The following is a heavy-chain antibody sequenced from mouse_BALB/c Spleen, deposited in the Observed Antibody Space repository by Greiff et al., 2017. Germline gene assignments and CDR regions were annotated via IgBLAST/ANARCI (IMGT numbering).Heavy chain of an antibody. V-gene: IGHV2-6-7*01. CDR3: ARAYYRYDVGGSWFAY. CDR2: IWGDGST. D-gene: IGHD2-14*01. Sequence: VQLMESGPGLVAPSQSLSITCTVSGFSLTGYGVNWVRQPPGKGLEWLGMIWGDGSTDYNSALKSRLSISKDNSKSQVFLKMNSLQTDDTARYYCARAYYRYDVGGSWFAYWGQGTLVTVSA. CDR1: GFSLTGYG. J-gene: IGHJ3*01.